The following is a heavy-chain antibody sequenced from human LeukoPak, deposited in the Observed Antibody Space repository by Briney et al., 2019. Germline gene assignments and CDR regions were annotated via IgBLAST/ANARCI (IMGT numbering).Heavy chain of an antibody. V-gene: IGHV3-66*01. Sequence: GGSLRLSCAASGFTVSSNYMSWVRQAPGKGLEWVSVIYSGGSTYYADSVKGRFTISRDNSKNTLYLQMNSLRAEDTAVYYCARVARSGYDLYYFDYWGQGTLVTVSS. CDR3: ARVARSGYDLYYFDY. CDR2: IYSGGST. CDR1: GFTVSSNY. J-gene: IGHJ4*02. D-gene: IGHD5-12*01.